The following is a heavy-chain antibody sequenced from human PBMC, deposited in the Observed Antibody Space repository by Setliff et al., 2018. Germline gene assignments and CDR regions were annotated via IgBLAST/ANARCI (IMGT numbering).Heavy chain of an antibody. V-gene: IGHV4-34*01. J-gene: IGHJ5*02. CDR1: GGSFSGYC. CDR2: INHTGST. CDR3: ARGYCSSPSCFFAGWFDP. D-gene: IGHD2-2*01. Sequence: PSETLSLTCAVYGGSFSGYCWSWIRQPPGKGLEWIGEINHTGSTNYSPSLKSRVTISVDTSKNQFSLKLTSVTAADTAVYYCARGYCSSPSCFFAGWFDPWGQGTLVTVSS.